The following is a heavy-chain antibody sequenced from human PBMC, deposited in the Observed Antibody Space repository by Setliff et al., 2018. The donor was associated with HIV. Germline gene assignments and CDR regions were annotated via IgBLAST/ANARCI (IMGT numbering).Heavy chain of an antibody. Sequence: GASVKVSCKASGGTFSNYGMSWVRQAPGQGLEWMGGIIPISGTANYAQKFQGRVTITTDESTSTAYMELSGLRSEDTAVYYCARDIGTTVTTAGPFDYWGQGTLVTVSS. CDR1: GGTFSNYG. CDR2: IIPISGTA. V-gene: IGHV1-69*05. J-gene: IGHJ4*02. D-gene: IGHD4-17*01. CDR3: ARDIGTTVTTAGPFDY.